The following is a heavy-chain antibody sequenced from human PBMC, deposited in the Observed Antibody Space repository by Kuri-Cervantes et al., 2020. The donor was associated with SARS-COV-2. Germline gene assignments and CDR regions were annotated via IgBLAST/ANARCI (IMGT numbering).Heavy chain of an antibody. CDR3: ARVGLGGDFDY. Sequence: GEPLKISCAASGFTFSSYSMNWVRQAPGKGLEWVSSISSSSSYIYYADSVKGRFTISRDNAKNSLYLQMNSLRAEDTAVYYCARVGLGGDFDYWGQGTLVTVSS. V-gene: IGHV3-21*01. CDR2: ISSSSSYI. J-gene: IGHJ4*02. D-gene: IGHD3-16*01. CDR1: GFTFSSYS.